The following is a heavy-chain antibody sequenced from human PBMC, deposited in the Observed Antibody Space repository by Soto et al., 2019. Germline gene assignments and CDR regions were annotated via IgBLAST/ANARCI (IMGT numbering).Heavy chain of an antibody. Sequence: ASVKVSCKASGYTFTGYYMHWVRQAPGQGLEWMGWINPNSGGTNYAQKFQGWVTMTRDTSISTAYMELSRLRSDDTAVYYCARAGRSGSYYGALDIWGQGTMVTVSS. J-gene: IGHJ3*02. D-gene: IGHD3-10*01. V-gene: IGHV1-2*04. CDR2: INPNSGGT. CDR1: GYTFTGYY. CDR3: ARAGRSGSYYGALDI.